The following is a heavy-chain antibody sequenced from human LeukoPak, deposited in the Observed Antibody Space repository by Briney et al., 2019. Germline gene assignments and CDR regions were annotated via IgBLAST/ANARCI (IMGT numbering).Heavy chain of an antibody. CDR2: IRSKANSYAT. J-gene: IGHJ6*02. CDR1: GFTFSSYW. V-gene: IGHV3-73*01. CDR3: TRVMVRGVITSYGMDV. D-gene: IGHD3-10*01. Sequence: GGSLRLSCAASGFTFSSYWMSWVRQAPGKGLEGVGRIRSKANSYATAYAASVKGRFTISRDDSKNTAYLQMNSLKTEDTAVYYCTRVMVRGVITSYGMDVWGQGTTVTVSS.